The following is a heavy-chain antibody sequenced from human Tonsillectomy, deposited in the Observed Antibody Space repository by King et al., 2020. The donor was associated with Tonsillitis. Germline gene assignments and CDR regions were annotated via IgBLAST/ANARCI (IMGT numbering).Heavy chain of an antibody. CDR2: VYYSGRT. D-gene: IGHD3-10*01. J-gene: IGHJ2*01. CDR1: GDSVSSCSHY. V-gene: IGHV4-61*01. Sequence: VQLQESGPGLVKPSETLSLTCTVSGDSVSSCSHYWNWKRQPPGKGLEWIGYVYYSGRTDYNLSLRGRATISLDNSKNQFSLKLYSATAADTAVYYCACDPELRNYWYFDLWGRGTLVTVSS. CDR3: ACDPELRNYWYFDL.